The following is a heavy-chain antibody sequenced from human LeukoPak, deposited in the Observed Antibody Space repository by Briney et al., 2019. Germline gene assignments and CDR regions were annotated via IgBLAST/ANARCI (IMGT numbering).Heavy chain of an antibody. V-gene: IGHV3-21*01. J-gene: IGHJ3*02. CDR2: ISSSSSYI. CDR3: ASSLLYYADAFDI. CDR1: GFTFSSYA. D-gene: IGHD3-10*01. Sequence: GGSLRLSCAASGFTFSSYAMSWVRQAPGKGLEWVSSISSSSSYIYYADSVKGRFTISRDNAKNSLYLQMNSLRAEDTAVYYCASSLLYYADAFDIWGQGTMVTVSS.